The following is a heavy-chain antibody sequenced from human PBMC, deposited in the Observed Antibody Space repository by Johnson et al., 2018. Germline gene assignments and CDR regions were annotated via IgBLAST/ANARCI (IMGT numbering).Heavy chain of an antibody. V-gene: IGHV3-21*01. Sequence: VQLVESGGGLVKPGGSLRLSCAASGFTFSSYSMNWVRQAPGKGLEWVSSISSSSTYIYYADSVKGRFTVSRDNAKNSLYLQMNSLRAEDTAVEYCARSSYGAFDVWGQGTMVTVSS. CDR1: GFTFSSYS. J-gene: IGHJ3*01. CDR3: ARSSYGAFDV. D-gene: IGHD4-17*01. CDR2: ISSSSTYI.